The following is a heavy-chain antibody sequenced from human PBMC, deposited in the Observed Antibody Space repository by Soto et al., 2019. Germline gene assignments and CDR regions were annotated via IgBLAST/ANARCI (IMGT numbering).Heavy chain of an antibody. CDR3: SHWDPLDFHF. CDR1: GFSLTTSGEA. D-gene: IGHD1-26*01. CDR2: IYWNGID. Sequence: QNTLRESGPELVKPTQTLTLTCTFSGFSLTTSGEAVGWIRQPPGKGLEWLALIYWNGIDRYSPSLKSRLSITKDTSKNHVVLTMANMDPVDTATYYRSHWDPLDFHFWGQGTLVTVSP. J-gene: IGHJ4*02. V-gene: IGHV2-5*01.